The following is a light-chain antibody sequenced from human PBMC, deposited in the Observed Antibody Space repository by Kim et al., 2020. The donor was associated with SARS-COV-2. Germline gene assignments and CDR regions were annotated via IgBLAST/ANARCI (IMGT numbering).Light chain of an antibody. V-gene: IGLV1-40*01. Sequence: VPCSATESSSNIGAGYDLHWYQQLPATAPNLLIYGNSNRPSGVPARFSGSKSGTSASLAITGLQAEDEADYYCQSYDSSLSALFVFGTGTKVTVL. CDR2: GNS. J-gene: IGLJ1*01. CDR1: SSNIGAGYD. CDR3: QSYDSSLSALFV.